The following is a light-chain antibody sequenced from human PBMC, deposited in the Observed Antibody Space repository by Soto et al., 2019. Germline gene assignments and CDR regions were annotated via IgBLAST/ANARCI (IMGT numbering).Light chain of an antibody. CDR3: QQYDRTPLT. J-gene: IGKJ4*01. Sequence: DIVMTQSPDSLAVSLGERATINCKSSQNLLYSSNNKNYLAWYQQKPGQPPKLLIYWASTRESGVPDRFSGSGSGTDITRTVSSLQAEDVTVYYCQQYDRTPLTFGGGTKVEIK. CDR1: QNLLYSSNNKNY. V-gene: IGKV4-1*01. CDR2: WAS.